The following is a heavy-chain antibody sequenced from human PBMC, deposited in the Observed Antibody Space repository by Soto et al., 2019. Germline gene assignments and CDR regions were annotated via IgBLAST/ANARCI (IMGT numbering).Heavy chain of an antibody. CDR3: ARCYGSGTCFDY. CDR2: IDRDGTTL. J-gene: IGHJ4*02. D-gene: IGHD6-13*01. Sequence: EVQLVESGGGLVQPGGSLRLSCAASGFTFTSYWIHWVRQAPGKGLVWVSRIDRDGTTLNYADSVKGRFTISRDNAKNTVFLQMNSLRAEDTAVYYCARCYGSGTCFDYWGQGILVTVSS. CDR1: GFTFTSYW. V-gene: IGHV3-74*01.